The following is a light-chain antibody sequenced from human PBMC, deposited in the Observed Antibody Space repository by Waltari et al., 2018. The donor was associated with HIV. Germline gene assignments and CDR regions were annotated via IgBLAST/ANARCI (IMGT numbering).Light chain of an antibody. CDR2: EAS. CDR1: ASVSSK. Sequence: EIVMTQSPATLSVSPWERATFSCRASASVSSKVAWYQQKPGQAPRLIIYEASNRATGIPTRFSGSGSGTEFTLTISSLQSEDFAVYYCQQNNNWPPITFGQGTRLEIK. J-gene: IGKJ5*01. CDR3: QQNNNWPPIT. V-gene: IGKV3-15*01.